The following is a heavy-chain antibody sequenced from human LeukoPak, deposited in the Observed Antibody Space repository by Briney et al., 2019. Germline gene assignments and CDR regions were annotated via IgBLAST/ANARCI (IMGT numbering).Heavy chain of an antibody. CDR3: ARQVYSSGWGDAFDI. D-gene: IGHD6-19*01. V-gene: IGHV4-39*07. Sequence: LRLSCAASGFTFSSYAMHWIRQPPGKGLEWIGSIYYSGSTYYNPSLKSRVTISVDTSKNQFSLKLSSVTAADTAVYYCARQVYSSGWGDAFDIWGQGTMVTVSS. J-gene: IGHJ3*02. CDR1: GFTFSSYA. CDR2: IYYSGST.